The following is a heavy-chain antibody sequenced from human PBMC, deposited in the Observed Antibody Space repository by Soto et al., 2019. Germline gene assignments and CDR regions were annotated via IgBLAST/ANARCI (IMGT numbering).Heavy chain of an antibody. V-gene: IGHV3-23*01. CDR3: AKNPGYYYDSTGYHFDY. CDR1: EFTFSNYA. CDR2: ISYGGGTT. Sequence: GGSLRLSCRGSEFTFSNYAMSWVRQAPGKGLEWVSAISYGGGTTYYADSVKGRFTISRDNSKNTLYLQMNSLRAEDTAVYYCAKNPGYYYDSTGYHFDYWGQGTLVTVSS. J-gene: IGHJ4*02. D-gene: IGHD3-22*01.